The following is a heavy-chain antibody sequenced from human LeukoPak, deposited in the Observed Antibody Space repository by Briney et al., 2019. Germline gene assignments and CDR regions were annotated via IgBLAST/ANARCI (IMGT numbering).Heavy chain of an antibody. D-gene: IGHD2-2*01. Sequence: GASVKVSCKVSGYTLTELSMHWVRQAPGKGLEWMGGFDPEDGETIYAQKFQGRVTMTEDTSTDTAYMELSSLRSEDTAVYYCATGPRRIVVVPAAIWHRGHYFDYWGQGTLVTVSS. CDR1: GYTLTELS. V-gene: IGHV1-24*01. CDR2: FDPEDGET. CDR3: ATGPRRIVVVPAAIWHRGHYFDY. J-gene: IGHJ4*02.